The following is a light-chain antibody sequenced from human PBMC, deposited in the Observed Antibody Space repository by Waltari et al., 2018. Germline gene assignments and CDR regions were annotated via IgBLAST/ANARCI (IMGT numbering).Light chain of an antibody. J-gene: IGKJ4*01. CDR3: QQYGSSLT. CDR2: GAS. CDR1: QSVSSD. Sequence: EIVMTQSPATLSLSPGERATLSCRASQSVSSDLAWYQQKPGQAPRLLIYGASSRATGIPDRFSGSGSGTDFTLTISRLEPEDLAVYYCQQYGSSLTFGGGTKVEIK. V-gene: IGKV3-20*01.